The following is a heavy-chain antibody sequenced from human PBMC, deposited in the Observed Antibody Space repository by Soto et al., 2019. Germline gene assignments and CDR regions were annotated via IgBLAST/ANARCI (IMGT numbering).Heavy chain of an antibody. J-gene: IGHJ4*02. CDR1: GVSISSTDHF. V-gene: IGHV4-39*02. CDR3: AREVASYIFAPPCLRDN. D-gene: IGHD3-3*01. Sequence: QLQLQESGPGLVKPSETLSLTCAVSGVSISSTDHFWGWILQPPGKGLEWIGSIDYTGPTYYNPSLTCRVNMSVDTSKNQFSLNLSYVTAADAAVYYCAREVASYIFAPPCLRDNWGQGSLFIVTS. CDR2: IDYTGPT.